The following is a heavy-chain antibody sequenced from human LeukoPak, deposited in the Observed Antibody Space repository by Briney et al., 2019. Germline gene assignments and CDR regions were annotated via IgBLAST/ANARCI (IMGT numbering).Heavy chain of an antibody. CDR2: ISGSGGST. V-gene: IGHV3-23*01. Sequence: PGGSLRLSCAASGFTFSSYAMHWVRQAPGKGLEWVSGISGSGGSTHYADSVKGRFTISRDNSRSTLYLQMNSLRAEDTAVYYCARGLTGDFYWGQGTLVTVSS. J-gene: IGHJ4*02. D-gene: IGHD3-16*01. CDR1: GFTFSSYA. CDR3: ARGLTGDFY.